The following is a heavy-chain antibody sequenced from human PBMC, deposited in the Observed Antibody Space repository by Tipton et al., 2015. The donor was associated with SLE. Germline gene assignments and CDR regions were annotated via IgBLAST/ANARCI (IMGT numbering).Heavy chain of an antibody. Sequence: TLSLTCTVSGGSISSGSYYWSWIRQPAGKGLEWIGRIYTSGSTNYNPSLKSRVTKSVDTSKNQFSLKLSSVTAADTAVYYCASNSGSHGCFDYWGQGTLVTVSS. CDR3: ASNSGSHGCFDY. CDR2: IYTSGST. D-gene: IGHD1-26*01. V-gene: IGHV4-61*02. J-gene: IGHJ4*02. CDR1: GGSISSGSYY.